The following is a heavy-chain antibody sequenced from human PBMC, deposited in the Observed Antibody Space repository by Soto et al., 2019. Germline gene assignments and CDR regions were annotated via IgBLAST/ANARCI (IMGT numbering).Heavy chain of an antibody. D-gene: IGHD3-10*01. CDR3: ARPFGTSGYNLFDP. CDR1: GGSISSSSYD. J-gene: IGHJ5*02. V-gene: IGHV4-39*01. CDR2: IYYSGST. Sequence: SETMSLTCTFSGGSISSSSYDWGWIRQPPGKGLEWIGSIYYSGSTYYNPSLKSRVTISVDTSKNQFSLKLSSVTAADTAVYYCARPFGTSGYNLFDPWGQGTLVTVSS.